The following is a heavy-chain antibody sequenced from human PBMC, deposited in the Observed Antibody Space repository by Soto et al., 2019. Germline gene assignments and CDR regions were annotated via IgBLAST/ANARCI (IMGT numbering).Heavy chain of an antibody. CDR1: GGSISSSSYY. Sequence: QLQLQESGQGLVKPSETLFLTCTVSGGSISSSSYYWGWIRQPPGKGLEWIGSIYYSGSTYYNPSLKSRVTIAVDTSKHQFSLKLSSVTAADTAVYYWARLDDGYSSGWNAFDSWGQGTLVTVSS. CDR3: ARLDDGYSSGWNAFDS. J-gene: IGHJ4*02. V-gene: IGHV4-39*01. D-gene: IGHD6-19*01. CDR2: IYYSGST.